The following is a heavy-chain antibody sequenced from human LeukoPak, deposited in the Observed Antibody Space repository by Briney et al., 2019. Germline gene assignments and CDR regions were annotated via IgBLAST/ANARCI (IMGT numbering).Heavy chain of an antibody. CDR1: GGSISSGPYY. CDR2: IYYSGST. J-gene: IGHJ4*02. D-gene: IGHD3-10*01. Sequence: SQTLSLTCTVSGGSISSGPYYWSWIRQHPGKGLEWIGYIYYSGSTYYNPSLESRVTISVDTSKNQFSLKLTSVTAADTAVYYCARENGSGSSEYFDYWGQGSLVTVSS. V-gene: IGHV4-31*03. CDR3: ARENGSGSSEYFDY.